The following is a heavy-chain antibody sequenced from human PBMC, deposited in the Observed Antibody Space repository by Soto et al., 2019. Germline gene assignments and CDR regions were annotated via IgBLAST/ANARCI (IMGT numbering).Heavy chain of an antibody. Sequence: SETLSLTCSVSGGSITSSSNYWGWIRRPPGKGLEWIGTINYSGSTYYNPSLKSRITISVDTSKTQFSLKLSSVTAADTAVYYCASTVTTGGWRYQFDYWGQGTLVTVSS. D-gene: IGHD4-17*01. J-gene: IGHJ4*02. CDR1: GGSITSSSNY. V-gene: IGHV4-39*01. CDR3: ASTVTTGGWRYQFDY. CDR2: INYSGST.